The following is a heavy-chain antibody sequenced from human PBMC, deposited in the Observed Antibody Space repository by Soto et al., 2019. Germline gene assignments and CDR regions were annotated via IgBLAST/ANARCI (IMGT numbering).Heavy chain of an antibody. CDR3: VKDESINWYSGHFRH. CDR2: INWNSGSI. CDR1: GFTFDDYA. V-gene: IGHV3-9*01. J-gene: IGHJ1*01. Sequence: EVQLVESGGGLVQPGRSLRLSCAASGFTFDDYAMHWVRQVPGKGLEWVSGINWNSGSIGYAYSVKGRFDISRDNAKNSLHMQMNSLIAEETAFYYGVKDESINWYSGHFRHWGQGTLVNVSS. D-gene: IGHD6-13*01.